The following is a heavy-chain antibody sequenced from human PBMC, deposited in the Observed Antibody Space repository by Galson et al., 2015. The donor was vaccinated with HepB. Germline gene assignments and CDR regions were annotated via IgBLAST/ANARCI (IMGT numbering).Heavy chain of an antibody. J-gene: IGHJ4*02. D-gene: IGHD4-23*01. CDR2: TYYRSKWYN. V-gene: IGHV6-1*01. CDR1: GDSVSSNSAA. CDR3: ARCGGNSGGSVGGTFDY. Sequence: CAISGDSVSSNSAAWNWIRQSPSRGLEWLGRTYYRSKWYNDYAVSVKSRITINPDTSKNQFPLQLNSVTPEDTAVYYCARCGGNSGGSVGGTFDYWGQGTLVTVSS.